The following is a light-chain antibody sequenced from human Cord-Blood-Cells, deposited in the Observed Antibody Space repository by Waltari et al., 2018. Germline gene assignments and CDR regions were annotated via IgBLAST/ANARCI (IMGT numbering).Light chain of an antibody. CDR3: QQSYSTPFT. J-gene: IGKJ3*01. Sequence: DIQMTQSPSSLSASVGDRVTITCRASQSISSYLNWYQLRPGKAPKLLIYAASSLQSGVPSRFSGSGAGTDFTLTISSLRPEDFATYYCQQSYSTPFTCCPGTKVDIK. CDR2: AAS. V-gene: IGKV1-39*01. CDR1: QSISSY.